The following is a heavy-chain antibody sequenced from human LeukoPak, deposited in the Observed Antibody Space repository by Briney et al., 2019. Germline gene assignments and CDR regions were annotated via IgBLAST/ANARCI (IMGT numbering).Heavy chain of an antibody. CDR3: TTEGNSGSYAYYYYGMDV. Sequence: PGGSLRLSCRASGFTFSSYAMDWVRQAPGKGLEWISAISGNGESTHYADSVKGRFTISRDDSKNTLYLQMNSLKTEDTAVYYCTTEGNSGSYAYYYYGMDVWGQGTTVAVSS. D-gene: IGHD1-26*01. J-gene: IGHJ6*02. CDR1: GFTFSSYA. V-gene: IGHV3-23*01. CDR2: ISGNGEST.